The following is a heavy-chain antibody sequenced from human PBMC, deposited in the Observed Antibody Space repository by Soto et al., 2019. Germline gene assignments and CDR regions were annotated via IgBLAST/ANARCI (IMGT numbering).Heavy chain of an antibody. V-gene: IGHV5-10-1*01. D-gene: IGHD3-22*01. Sequence: GESLKISCKGSGYSFTSYWISWVRQMPGKGLEWMGMIDPSDSYTNYSPSFQGHVTISADKSISTAYLQWSSLKASDTAMYYCARAAATRYYYDSSGYYYVYGMDVWGQGTTVTVSS. CDR3: ARAAATRYYYDSSGYYYVYGMDV. J-gene: IGHJ6*02. CDR2: IDPSDSYT. CDR1: GYSFTSYW.